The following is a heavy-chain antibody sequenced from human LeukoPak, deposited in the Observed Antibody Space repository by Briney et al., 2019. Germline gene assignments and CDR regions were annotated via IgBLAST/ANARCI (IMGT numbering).Heavy chain of an antibody. CDR3: ARSARAYCGGDCYLFDY. Sequence: GASVKVSCKASGYTFTSYGISWVRQAPGQGLEWMGWISAYNGNTNYAQKLQGRVTMTTDTSTSTAYVELRSLRSDDTAVYYCARSARAYCGGDCYLFDYWGQGTLVTVSS. CDR2: ISAYNGNT. D-gene: IGHD2-21*02. CDR1: GYTFTSYG. J-gene: IGHJ4*02. V-gene: IGHV1-18*01.